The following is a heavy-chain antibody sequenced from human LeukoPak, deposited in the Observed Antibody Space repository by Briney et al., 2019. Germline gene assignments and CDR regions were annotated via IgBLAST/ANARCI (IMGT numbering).Heavy chain of an antibody. V-gene: IGHV1-18*01. CDR1: GYTSTSYG. CDR2: ISAYNGNT. Sequence: ASVKVSCKASGYTSTSYGISWVRQAPGQGLEWMGWISAYNGNTNYAQKLQGRVTMTTDTSTSTAYMELRSLRSDDTAAYYCARSHYDFWSGYLKYFDYWGQGTLVTVSS. D-gene: IGHD3-3*01. J-gene: IGHJ4*02. CDR3: ARSHYDFWSGYLKYFDY.